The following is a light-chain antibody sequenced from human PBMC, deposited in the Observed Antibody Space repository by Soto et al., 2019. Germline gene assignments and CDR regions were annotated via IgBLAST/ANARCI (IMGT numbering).Light chain of an antibody. CDR2: GAS. J-gene: IGKJ4*01. CDR1: QSVNSNY. Sequence: EIVLTQSPGTLSLSAGERATLSCRASQSVNSNYLAWYQQKPGQAPRLLIYGASSRATGIPDRFSGSGSGADFTLNISRLEPEDVAVYHCQQYCSSPLTFGGGTKVEIK. CDR3: QQYCSSPLT. V-gene: IGKV3-20*01.